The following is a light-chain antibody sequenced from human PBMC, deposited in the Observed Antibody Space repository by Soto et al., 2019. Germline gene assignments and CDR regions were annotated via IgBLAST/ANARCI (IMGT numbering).Light chain of an antibody. V-gene: IGKV3-20*01. CDR3: QPYGRSPYT. CDR1: QSVSSSY. J-gene: IGKJ2*01. Sequence: EIVLTQSPGTLSLSPGERATLSCRASQSVSSSYLSWYQQKPGQAPRLLIYGASSRATGIPDRFSGSGSGPDFTLTISRLEPEDLAVYYCQPYGRSPYTFGQATQREIK. CDR2: GAS.